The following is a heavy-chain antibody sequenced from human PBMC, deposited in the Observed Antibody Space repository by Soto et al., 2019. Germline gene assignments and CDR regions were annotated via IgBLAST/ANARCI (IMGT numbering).Heavy chain of an antibody. CDR2: ISSSGTYI. Sequence: GGSLRLSCEASGFTFNDYSMGWVRQAPEKGLEWVSSISSSGTYIYYADSVKGRFAISRDNANNVMYLQMDTLRAEDTAVYYCVRAGHVFDVHYYGMDLWGQGTTSPSP. V-gene: IGHV3-21*01. J-gene: IGHJ6*02. CDR3: VRAGHVFDVHYYGMDL. D-gene: IGHD3-10*01. CDR1: GFTFNDYS.